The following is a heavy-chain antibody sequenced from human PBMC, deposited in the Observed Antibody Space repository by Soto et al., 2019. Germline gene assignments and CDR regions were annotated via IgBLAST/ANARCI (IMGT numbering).Heavy chain of an antibody. Sequence: ASVKVSCKVSGYIFREFIIHWVRQAPVQGLVWMGYVSLRRDERNYAQKFQGRGAMTLETSISTGYMALGDLRFDDTAVYYCAGGTESSWFDHWGHGTLVTVSS. V-gene: IGHV1-2*02. CDR2: VSLRRDER. J-gene: IGHJ5*02. CDR3: AGGTESSWFDH. CDR1: GYIFREFI. D-gene: IGHD3-22*01.